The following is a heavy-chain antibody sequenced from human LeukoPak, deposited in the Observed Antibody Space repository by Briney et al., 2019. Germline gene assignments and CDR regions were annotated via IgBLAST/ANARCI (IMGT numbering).Heavy chain of an antibody. CDR3: ARGRIAAGPYYYYYMDV. J-gene: IGHJ6*03. CDR1: GFTFSSYA. Sequence: GGSLRLSCAASGFTFSSYAMHWVRQAPGKGLEWVAVISYDGSNKYYADSVKGRFTISRDNSKNTLYLQMNSLRAEDTAVYYCARGRIAAGPYYYYYMDVWGKGTTVTVSS. CDR2: ISYDGSNK. D-gene: IGHD6-6*01. V-gene: IGHV3-30-3*01.